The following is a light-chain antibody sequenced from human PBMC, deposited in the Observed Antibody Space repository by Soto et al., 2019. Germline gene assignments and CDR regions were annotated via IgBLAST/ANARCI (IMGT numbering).Light chain of an antibody. CDR3: SSYTSSTTLVV. CDR1: SSDVGGYNY. CDR2: EVS. Sequence: QSALTQPASVSGSPGQSITISCTGTSSDVGGYNYVSWYQQHPGKAPKLMIYEVSNWPSGVSNRFSGSKSGNTASLTISGLQAEDEADYYCSSYTSSTTLVVFGGGTKLTVL. V-gene: IGLV2-14*01. J-gene: IGLJ2*01.